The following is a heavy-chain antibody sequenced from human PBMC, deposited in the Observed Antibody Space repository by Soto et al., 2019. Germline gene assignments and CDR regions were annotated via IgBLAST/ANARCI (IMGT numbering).Heavy chain of an antibody. CDR3: AKDRFIQLERPDDAFDI. Sequence: EVQLLESGGGLVQPGGSLRLSCAASGFTFSSYAMSWVRQAPGKGLEWVSAISGSGGSTYYADSVKGRFTISRDNSKNTLYLQMNSLRAEDTAVYYCAKDRFIQLERPDDAFDIWGQGTMVPVSS. J-gene: IGHJ3*02. CDR2: ISGSGGST. V-gene: IGHV3-23*01. D-gene: IGHD1-1*01. CDR1: GFTFSSYA.